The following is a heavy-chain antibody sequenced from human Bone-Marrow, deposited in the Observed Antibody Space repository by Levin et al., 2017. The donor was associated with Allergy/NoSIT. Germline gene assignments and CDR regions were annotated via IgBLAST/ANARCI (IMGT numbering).Heavy chain of an antibody. D-gene: IGHD2-21*02. CDR3: TRQDCNGGDCGGQ. CDR2: LRRNGDTYAT. Sequence: GGSLRLSCAASGSTFSASALHWVRQASGKGLEWLGRLRRNGDTYATIYSASVRGRFTISRDDSKNTAYLQMNSLKIDDTAVYFCTRQDCNGGDCGGQWGQGTLVTVS. V-gene: IGHV3-73*01. J-gene: IGHJ4*02. CDR1: GSTFSASA.